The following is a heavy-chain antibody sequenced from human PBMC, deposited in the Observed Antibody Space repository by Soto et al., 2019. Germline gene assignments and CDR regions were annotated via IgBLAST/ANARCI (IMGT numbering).Heavy chain of an antibody. J-gene: IGHJ4*02. CDR1: GGSVTNSSYY. D-gene: IGHD4-17*01. CDR2: VYYRGRS. V-gene: IGHV4-39*01. CDR3: VSQRTTVPTQAYFDY. Sequence: SETLSLTCTVSGGSVTNSSYYWGWIRQSPGKGLEWIGSVYYRGRSYSKSSVKSRVTISVDTSKDRFSLSLNSVTASDTAVYFCVSQRTTVPTQAYFDYWGPGVRVTGS.